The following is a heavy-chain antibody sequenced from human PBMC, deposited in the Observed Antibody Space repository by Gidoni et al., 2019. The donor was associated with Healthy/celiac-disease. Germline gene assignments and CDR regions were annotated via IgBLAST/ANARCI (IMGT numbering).Heavy chain of an antibody. CDR2: IYHSGST. J-gene: IGHJ3*02. V-gene: IGHV4-4*02. D-gene: IGHD3-22*01. Sequence: QVQLQESGPGLVKPSGTLSLTCAVSGGSISSSNWWSWVRQPPGKGLEWIGEIYHSGSTNYNPSLKSRVTISVDKSKNQFSLKLSSVTAADTAVYYCARDAPYYYDSSGSDAFDIWGQGTMVTVSS. CDR3: ARDAPYYYDSSGSDAFDI. CDR1: GGSISSSNW.